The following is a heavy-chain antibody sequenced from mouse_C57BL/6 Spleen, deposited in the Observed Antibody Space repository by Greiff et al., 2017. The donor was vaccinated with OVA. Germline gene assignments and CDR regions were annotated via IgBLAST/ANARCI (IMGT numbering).Heavy chain of an antibody. V-gene: IGHV1-59*01. D-gene: IGHD1-1*01. CDR2: IDPSDSYT. CDR3: AREGYYYGSSHYYAMDY. J-gene: IGHJ4*01. Sequence: QVQLQQPGAELVRPGTSVKLSCKASGYTFTSYWMHWVKQRPGQGLEWIGVIDPSDSYTNYNQKFKGKATLTVDTSSSTAYMQLSSLTSEDSAVYYCAREGYYYGSSHYYAMDYWGQGTSVTVSS. CDR1: GYTFTSYW.